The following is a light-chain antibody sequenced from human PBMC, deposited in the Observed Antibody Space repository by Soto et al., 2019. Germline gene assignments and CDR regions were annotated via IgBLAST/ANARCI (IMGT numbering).Light chain of an antibody. CDR3: SSYSSSSNVL. CDR2: EVT. V-gene: IGLV2-14*01. Sequence: QSALTQPPSASGSPGQSVTISCTGTSSDVGGYSFVSWYQQRPGKAPKLMIYEVTNRPSGVSNRFSGSKSGKTASLTISGLQAEDEADYYCSSYSSSSNVLFGGGTKLTVL. J-gene: IGLJ3*02. CDR1: SSDVGGYSF.